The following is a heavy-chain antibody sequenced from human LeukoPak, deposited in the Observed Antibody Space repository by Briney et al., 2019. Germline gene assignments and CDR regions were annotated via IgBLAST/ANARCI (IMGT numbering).Heavy chain of an antibody. J-gene: IGHJ4*02. Sequence: ASVKVSCKASGYTFTSYGISWVRQAPGQGLEWMGWISACNGNTNYAQKLQGRVTMTTDTSTSTAYMELRSLRSDDTAVYYCARDFRPLNWGSSYYFDYWGQGTLVTVSS. CDR1: GYTFTSYG. D-gene: IGHD7-27*01. CDR2: ISACNGNT. V-gene: IGHV1-18*01. CDR3: ARDFRPLNWGSSYYFDY.